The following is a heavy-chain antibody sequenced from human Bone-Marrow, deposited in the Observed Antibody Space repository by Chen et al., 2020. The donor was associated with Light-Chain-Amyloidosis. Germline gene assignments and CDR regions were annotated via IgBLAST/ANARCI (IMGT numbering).Heavy chain of an antibody. Sequence: EVQLEQSGPEVKKPGESLKISCKGSGYTFPNYWIGWVRQMPGKGLEWMGGINPDDSDARYSPSLEGQVTISADKSITTAYLQWRSLKASDTAMYYCARRRDGYNFDYWGQGTLVTVSS. CDR1: GYTFPNYW. CDR2: INPDDSDA. CDR3: ARRRDGYNFDY. V-gene: IGHV5-51*01. D-gene: IGHD5-12*01. J-gene: IGHJ4*02.